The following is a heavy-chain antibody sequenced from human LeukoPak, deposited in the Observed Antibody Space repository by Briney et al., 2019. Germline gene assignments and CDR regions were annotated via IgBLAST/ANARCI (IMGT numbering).Heavy chain of an antibody. CDR3: ARIEIVVVPAATNWFDP. CDR1: GYTFTGYY. Sequence: ASVKVSCKASGYTFTGYYMHWVRQAPGQGLEWMGWINPNSGGTNYAQKFQGMVTMTRDTSISTAYMELSRLRSDDTAVYYCARIEIVVVPAATNWFDPWGQGTLVTVSS. J-gene: IGHJ5*02. CDR2: INPNSGGT. D-gene: IGHD2-2*01. V-gene: IGHV1-2*02.